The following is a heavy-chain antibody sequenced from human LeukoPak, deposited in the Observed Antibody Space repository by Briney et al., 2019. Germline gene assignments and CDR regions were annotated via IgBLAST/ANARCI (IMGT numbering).Heavy chain of an antibody. J-gene: IGHJ4*02. D-gene: IGHD3-22*01. CDR2: INHNGNVD. CDR1: GFTFSSYW. Sequence: GGSLRLSCAASGFTFSSYWMNWARQAPGKGLEWVASINHNGNVDYCVDSVKGRFTISRDNAKNTLYLQMNSLRAEDTAVYYCAKGWNYYDSSATDWGQGTLVTVSS. CDR3: AKGWNYYDSSATD. V-gene: IGHV3-7*03.